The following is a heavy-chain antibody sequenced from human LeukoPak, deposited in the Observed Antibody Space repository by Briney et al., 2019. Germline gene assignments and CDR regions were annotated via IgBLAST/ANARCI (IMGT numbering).Heavy chain of an antibody. D-gene: IGHD2-15*01. CDR1: GFTVRSNY. Sequence: GGSLRLSCAASGFTVRSNYMSWVRQAPGKGLEWVSVIYSGGSTFYADSVKGRFTVSRDNSNNTVYLQMNSLRVEDTAVYYCARTRGYCSGGSCSQVAFDIWGQGTMVTVSS. CDR3: ARTRGYCSGGSCSQVAFDI. V-gene: IGHV3-53*01. CDR2: IYSGGST. J-gene: IGHJ3*02.